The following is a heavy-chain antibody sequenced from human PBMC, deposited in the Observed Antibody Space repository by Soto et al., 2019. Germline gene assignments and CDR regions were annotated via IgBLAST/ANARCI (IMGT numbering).Heavy chain of an antibody. Sequence: QVQLVQSGAEMKKPGSSVKVSCKTSGATISTYAISWVRQAPGQGLEWLGGIIPMFGTANHAQKFQDRVTITAYKSTSTADMELTSLRSEGTDIDYCARSKYRRMDFWTGYDYEYYFEYWGPGTTVTVSS. CDR3: ARSKYRRMDFWTGYDYEYYFEY. D-gene: IGHD3-3*01. CDR1: GATISTYA. CDR2: IIPMFGTA. J-gene: IGHJ4*02. V-gene: IGHV1-69*06.